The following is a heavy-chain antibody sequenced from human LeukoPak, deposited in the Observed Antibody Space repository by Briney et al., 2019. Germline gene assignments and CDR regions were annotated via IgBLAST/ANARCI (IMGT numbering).Heavy chain of an antibody. CDR1: GGSVSSGSYY. CDR3: ARAVRGKSGVVVVSFDY. J-gene: IGHJ4*02. CDR2: IYYSGST. Sequence: SETLSLTCTVSGGSVSSGSYYWSWIRQPPGKGLEWIGYIYYSGSTNYNPSLKSRVTISVDTSENQFSLKLSSVTAADTAVYYCARAVRGKSGVVVVSFDYWGQGTLVTVSS. V-gene: IGHV4-61*01. D-gene: IGHD3-22*01.